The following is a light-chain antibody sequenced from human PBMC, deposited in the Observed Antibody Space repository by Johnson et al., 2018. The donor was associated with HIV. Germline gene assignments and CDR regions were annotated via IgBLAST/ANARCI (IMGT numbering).Light chain of an antibody. CDR2: EDN. Sequence: QSVLTQPPSVSAAPGQRVNISCSGNISNIESYFVSWYQQLPGAAPTLLIYEDNKRPSGIPDRFSGSKSGASATLDITGLQTGDEADYYCGTWDNSLNVYVFGTGTKVTVL. J-gene: IGLJ1*01. CDR1: ISNIESYF. CDR3: GTWDNSLNVYV. V-gene: IGLV1-51*02.